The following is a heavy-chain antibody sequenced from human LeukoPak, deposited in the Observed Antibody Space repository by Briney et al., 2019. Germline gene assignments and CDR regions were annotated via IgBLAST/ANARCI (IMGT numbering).Heavy chain of an antibody. CDR3: ARQPSLSYCSSGTCWFDS. D-gene: IGHD2-15*01. J-gene: IGHJ5*01. CDR1: GGSISSSSYY. CDR2: IYYSGST. Sequence: PSETLSLACSVSGGSISSSSYYWGWIRQPPGQGLEWIGSIYYSGSTYYNPSLKSRVTISADTSKNQFSLKLSSVTAADTAVYYCARQPSLSYCSSGTCWFDSWGQGTLVTVSS. V-gene: IGHV4-39*01.